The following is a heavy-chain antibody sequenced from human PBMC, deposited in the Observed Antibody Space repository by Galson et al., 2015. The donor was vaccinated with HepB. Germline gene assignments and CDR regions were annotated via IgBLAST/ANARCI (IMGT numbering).Heavy chain of an antibody. J-gene: IGHJ6*03. CDR2: MNPNSGNT. V-gene: IGHV1-8*01. Sequence: SVKVSCKASGYTFTSYDINWVRQATGQGLEWMGWMNPNSGNTGYAQKFQGRVTMTRNTSISTAYMELSSLRSEDTAVYYCARRRIVGARGARPYYYYMDVWGKGTTVTVSS. CDR3: ARRRIVGARGARPYYYYMDV. D-gene: IGHD1-26*01. CDR1: GYTFTSYD.